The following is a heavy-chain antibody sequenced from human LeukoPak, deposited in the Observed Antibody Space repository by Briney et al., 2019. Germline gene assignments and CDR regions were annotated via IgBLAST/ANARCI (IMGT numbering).Heavy chain of an antibody. CDR1: GYTFTGYY. J-gene: IGHJ4*02. CDR3: ARDLDCLSYDSDDY. V-gene: IGHV1-2*06. CDR2: INPNSGGT. Sequence: ASVKVSCKASGYTFTGYYMHWVRQAPGQGLEWMGRINPNSGGTNYAQKFQGRVTMTRDTSISTAYMELSRLRSDDTAVYYCARDLDCLSYDSDDYWGQGTLVTVSS. D-gene: IGHD3-22*01.